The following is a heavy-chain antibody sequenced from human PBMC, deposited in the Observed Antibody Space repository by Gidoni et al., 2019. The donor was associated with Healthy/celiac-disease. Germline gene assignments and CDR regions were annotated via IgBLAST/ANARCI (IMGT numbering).Heavy chain of an antibody. CDR2: ISGSGGST. J-gene: IGHJ4*02. CDR3: AKDQDSVTHFDY. CDR1: GFPFSSYA. V-gene: IGHV3-23*01. Sequence: EVQLLESGGGLVQPGGSLRLSCAASGFPFSSYAMSWVRQAPGKGLEWVSAISGSGGSTYYADSVKGRFTISRDNSKNTLYLQMNSLRAEDTAVYYCAKDQDSVTHFDYWGQGTLVTVSS. D-gene: IGHD2-15*01.